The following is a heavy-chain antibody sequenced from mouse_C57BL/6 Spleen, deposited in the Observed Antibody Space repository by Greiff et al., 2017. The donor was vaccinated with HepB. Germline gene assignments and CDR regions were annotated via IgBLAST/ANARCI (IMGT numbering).Heavy chain of an antibody. J-gene: IGHJ2*01. V-gene: IGHV1-47*01. CDR3: ARKTTVVPYYFDY. CDR2: FHPYNDDT. CDR1: GYTFTTYP. D-gene: IGHD1-1*01. Sequence: VKLMESGAELVKPGASVKMSCKASGYTFTTYPIEWMKQNHGKSLEWIGNFHPYNDDTKYNEKFKGKATLTVEKSSSTVYLELSRLTSDDSAVYYCARKTTVVPYYFDYWGQGTTLTVSS.